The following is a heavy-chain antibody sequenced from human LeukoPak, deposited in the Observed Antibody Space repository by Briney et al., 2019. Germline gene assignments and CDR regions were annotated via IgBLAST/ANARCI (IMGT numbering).Heavy chain of an antibody. Sequence: GASVTVSCKASGYTFTGYYMHWVRQAPGQGLEWMGWINPNSGGTNYAQKFQGRVTMTRDTSISTAYMELSRLRSDDTAVYYCARVEGILTGYRYSYYYYYGMDVWGQGTTVTVSS. CDR3: ARVEGILTGYRYSYYYYYGMDV. CDR1: GYTFTGYY. J-gene: IGHJ6*02. D-gene: IGHD3-9*01. CDR2: INPNSGGT. V-gene: IGHV1-2*02.